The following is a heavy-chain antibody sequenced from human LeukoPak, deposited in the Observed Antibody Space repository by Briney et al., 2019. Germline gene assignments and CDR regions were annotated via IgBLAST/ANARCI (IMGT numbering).Heavy chain of an antibody. J-gene: IGHJ5*02. CDR3: ARADGWFGEFSP. CDR1: GGSMSPYH. CDR2: IYYSGST. V-gene: IGHV4-59*12. Sequence: PSETLSLTCTVSGGSMSPYHWGWIRQPPGKGLEWTGYIYYSGSTNYNPSLNSRVTISVDTSKNQFSLRLSSVTAADTAVYYCARADGWFGEFSPWGQGTLVTVSS. D-gene: IGHD3-10*01.